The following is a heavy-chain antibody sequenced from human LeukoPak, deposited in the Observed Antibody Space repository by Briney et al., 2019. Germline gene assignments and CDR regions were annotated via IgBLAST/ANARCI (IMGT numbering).Heavy chain of an antibody. CDR3: AKDMNSYGSGSSYNPWGPFDS. D-gene: IGHD3-10*01. Sequence: GRSLRLSCAASGFTFGNYAMPWVPQAPGKGLEGVSGIAWNSGNTGFADSVKGRFTISRDNAENSLYLQMNSLTPEDTAFYFCAKDMNSYGSGSSYNPWGPFDSWGQGTLVTVSS. CDR2: IAWNSGNT. CDR1: GFTFGNYA. J-gene: IGHJ4*02. V-gene: IGHV3-9*01.